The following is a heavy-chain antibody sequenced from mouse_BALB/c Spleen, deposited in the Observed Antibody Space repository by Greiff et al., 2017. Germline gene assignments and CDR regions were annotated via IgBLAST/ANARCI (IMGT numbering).Heavy chain of an antibody. CDR3: ARWLPKAMDY. Sequence: EVQLVESGPGLVKPSQSLSLTCSVTGYSITSGYYWNWIRQFPGNKLEWMGYISYDGSNNYNPSLKNRISITRDTSKNQFFLKLNSVTTEDTATYYCARWLPKAMDYWGQGTSVTVSS. D-gene: IGHD2-2*01. CDR1: GYSITSGYY. CDR2: ISYDGSN. V-gene: IGHV3-6*02. J-gene: IGHJ4*01.